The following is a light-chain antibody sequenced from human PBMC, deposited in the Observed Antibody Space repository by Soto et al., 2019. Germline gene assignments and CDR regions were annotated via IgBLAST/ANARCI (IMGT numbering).Light chain of an antibody. CDR2: TNN. CDR3: AAWDDSLSGLYV. Sequence: QSVLTQPPSASGTPGQRVIISCSGSSSNIGSNTVNWYQQLPGTAPRLLIYTNNQRPSGVPDRFSGSKSGTSASLAISGLQSDAEADYYCAAWDDSLSGLYVFGTGTKVTVL. CDR1: SSNIGSNT. J-gene: IGLJ1*01. V-gene: IGLV1-44*01.